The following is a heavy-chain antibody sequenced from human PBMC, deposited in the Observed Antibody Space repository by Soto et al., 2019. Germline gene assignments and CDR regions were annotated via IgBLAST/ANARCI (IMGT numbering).Heavy chain of an antibody. D-gene: IGHD3-9*01. CDR2: ISSSGMTI. CDR1: GFTFSDYY. J-gene: IGHJ6*02. V-gene: IGHV3-11*01. CDR3: ARVLRYFDWVQNYYGMDV. Sequence: PGGSVRRSCAASGFTFSDYYMSSIRQAPGKGLEWVSYISSSGMTIYYADSVKGRFTISRDNAKNSLYLQMNSLRAEDTAVYYCARVLRYFDWVQNYYGMDVWGQGTTVTVSS.